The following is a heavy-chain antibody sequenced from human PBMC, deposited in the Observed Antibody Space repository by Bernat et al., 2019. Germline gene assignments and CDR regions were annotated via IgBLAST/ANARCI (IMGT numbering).Heavy chain of an antibody. CDR3: ARGGAYGSLYYYYMDV. CDR2: IYYSGST. V-gene: IGHV4-59*01. J-gene: IGHJ6*03. Sequence: QVQLQESGPGLVKPSETLSLSCTVSGGSIRSYYWSWIRQPPGRGLEWIGFIYYSGSTNYNPSLKSRVTISVDTSKNQFSLKLRSVTAADTAVYYCARGGAYGSLYYYYMDVWGKGTTVTVSS. CDR1: GGSIRSYY. D-gene: IGHD3-10*01.